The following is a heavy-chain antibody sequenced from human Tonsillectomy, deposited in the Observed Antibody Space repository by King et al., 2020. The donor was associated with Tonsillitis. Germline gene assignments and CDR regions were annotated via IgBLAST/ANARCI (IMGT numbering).Heavy chain of an antibody. CDR1: GFTFSSYW. J-gene: IGHJ4*02. D-gene: IGHD3-22*01. CDR3: ARDLYYYDSSGYSAADY. CDR2: IKQDGSEK. V-gene: IGHV3-7*01. Sequence: EVQLVESGGGLVQPGGSLRLYCAASGFTFSSYWMSWVRQAPGKGLEWVANIKQDGSEKYYVDSVKGRFTISRDNAKNSLYLQMNSLRAEDTAVYYCARDLYYYDSSGYSAADYWGQGTLVTVSS.